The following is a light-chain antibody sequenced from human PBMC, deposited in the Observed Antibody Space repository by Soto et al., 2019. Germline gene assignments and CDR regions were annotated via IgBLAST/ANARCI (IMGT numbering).Light chain of an antibody. CDR3: SSYTSSSTLVV. CDR1: SSDVGGYNY. Sequence: QSALTQPASVSGSPGQSITISCTGTSSDVGGYNYVSWYQQHPGKAPKLMIYEVSNRPSWVSNRFSGSKSGNTASLTISGLQAEDEADYYCSSYTSSSTLVVVGGGTKLTVL. CDR2: EVS. V-gene: IGLV2-14*01. J-gene: IGLJ2*01.